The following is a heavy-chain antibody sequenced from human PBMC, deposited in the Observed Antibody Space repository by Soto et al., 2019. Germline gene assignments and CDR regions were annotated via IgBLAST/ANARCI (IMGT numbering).Heavy chain of an antibody. CDR1: GYTLTELS. CDR2: FDPEDGET. Sequence: AAVKVSCKVSGYTLTELSMHWVRQAPGKGLEWMGGFDPEDGETIYAQKFQGRVTMTEDTSTDTAYMELSSLRSEDTAVYYCATGLSGSYYVTDYWGQGTLVTVSS. V-gene: IGHV1-24*01. D-gene: IGHD1-26*01. J-gene: IGHJ4*02. CDR3: ATGLSGSYYVTDY.